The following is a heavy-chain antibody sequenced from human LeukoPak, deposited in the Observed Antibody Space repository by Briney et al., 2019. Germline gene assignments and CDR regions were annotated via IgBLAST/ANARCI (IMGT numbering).Heavy chain of an antibody. CDR1: GESFTTFY. D-gene: IGHD1-26*01. V-gene: IGHV4-34*01. CDR3: AATSGAADN. J-gene: IGHJ4*02. CDR2: INHTGST. Sequence: SETLSLTCAVYGESFTTFYWGWIRQTPGKGLEWIGEINHTGSTNYNPSLKSRVTISIDTSKNQFSLKLSSVTAADTAVYYCAATSGAADNWGQGTLVTVSS.